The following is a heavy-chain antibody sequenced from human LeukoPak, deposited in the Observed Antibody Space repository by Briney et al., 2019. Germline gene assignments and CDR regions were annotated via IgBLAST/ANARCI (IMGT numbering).Heavy chain of an antibody. D-gene: IGHD2-15*01. V-gene: IGHV4-59*08. J-gene: IGHJ4*02. CDR1: GGSISSYY. CDR3: ARQVGGCSAGSCYVVY. Sequence: PSETLSLTCTVSGGSISSYYWSWIRQPPGKGLEWIGYIYYSGSTNYNPSLKSRVTISVDTSKNQFSLKLSSVTAADTAVYYCARQVGGCSAGSCYVVYWGQGTLVTVSS. CDR2: IYYSGST.